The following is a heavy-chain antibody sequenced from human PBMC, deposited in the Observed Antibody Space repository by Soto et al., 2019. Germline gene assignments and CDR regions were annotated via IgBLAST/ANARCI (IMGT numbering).Heavy chain of an antibody. Sequence: QVQLVESGGGVVQPGRSLRLCYAASRFTFSSYGMHWVRQAPGKGLEWVAVISYDGSNKYYADSVKGRFTISRDNSKNTLYLQMNSLRAQDTAVYYCARSPYSVSYLAYFDYWGQGTLVTVSS. D-gene: IGHD1-26*01. CDR1: RFTFSSYG. J-gene: IGHJ4*02. CDR2: ISYDGSNK. V-gene: IGHV3-30*03. CDR3: ARSPYSVSYLAYFDY.